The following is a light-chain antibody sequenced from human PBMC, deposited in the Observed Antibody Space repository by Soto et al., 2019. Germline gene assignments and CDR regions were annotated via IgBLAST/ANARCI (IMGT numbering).Light chain of an antibody. CDR2: GAS. CDR1: QSLRSN. Sequence: IEMTQSPPTLSVSPGEGATIACRASQSLRSNLAWYQQKPGQAPRLLIYGASTWDTGIPARFSGSGSGTDFTLTISGLQSEDSAVYYCQQYGNWPRTFGQGTQVEI. J-gene: IGKJ1*01. V-gene: IGKV3-15*01. CDR3: QQYGNWPRT.